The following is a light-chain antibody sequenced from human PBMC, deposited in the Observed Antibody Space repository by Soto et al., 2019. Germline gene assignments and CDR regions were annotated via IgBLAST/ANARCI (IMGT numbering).Light chain of an antibody. J-gene: IGKJ1*01. CDR2: GAS. CDR3: QQYESPLTWT. Sequence: EIVLTQSPGTLSLSPGERATLSCRASQSVSSSYLAWYQQKPGQAPRLLIYGASSRATGIPDRFSGSGSGTDSTLTISRLEPEDFAVYYCQQYESPLTWTFGQGTKVDI. CDR1: QSVSSSY. V-gene: IGKV3-20*01.